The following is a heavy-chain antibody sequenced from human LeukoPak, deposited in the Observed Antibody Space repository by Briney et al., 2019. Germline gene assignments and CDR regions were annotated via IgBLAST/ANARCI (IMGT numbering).Heavy chain of an antibody. D-gene: IGHD6-13*01. Sequence: SETLSLTCTVSGGSISSSSYYWGWIRQPPGKGLEWIGSIYYSGSTYYNPSLKSRVTISVDTSKNQFSLKLSSVTAADTAVYYCASREQQLVLFDYWGQGTLVTVSS. CDR3: ASREQQLVLFDY. J-gene: IGHJ4*02. V-gene: IGHV4-39*07. CDR2: IYYSGST. CDR1: GGSISSSSYY.